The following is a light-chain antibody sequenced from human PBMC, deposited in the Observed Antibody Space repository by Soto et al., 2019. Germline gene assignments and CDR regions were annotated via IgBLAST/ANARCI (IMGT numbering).Light chain of an antibody. CDR3: QQYNSYSRT. J-gene: IGKJ1*01. CDR1: QSVSSN. Sequence: EIVITQSPATLSVSPGERATLSCRASQSVSSNLAWYQQKPGQAPKLLIYDVSSLQSGVPSRFSGSGSGTEFTLTISSLQPDDFATYYCQQYNSYSRTFGQGTKVDI. V-gene: IGKV3-15*01. CDR2: DVS.